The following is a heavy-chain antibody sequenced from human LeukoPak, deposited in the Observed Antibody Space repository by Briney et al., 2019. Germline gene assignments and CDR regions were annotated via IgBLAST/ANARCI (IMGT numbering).Heavy chain of an antibody. CDR2: ISPTGSTT. J-gene: IGHJ3*02. V-gene: IGHV3-74*01. Sequence: GGSLRLSCTASGFSFSGHWMHWARQLPGKGLVWVSRISPTGSTTSYADSVKGRFTVSRDNAKNTLYLQMNSLRAEDTAVYYCAREAVFSPYDAFDIWGQGTMVTVSS. CDR1: GFSFSGHW. CDR3: AREAVFSPYDAFDI. D-gene: IGHD6-25*01.